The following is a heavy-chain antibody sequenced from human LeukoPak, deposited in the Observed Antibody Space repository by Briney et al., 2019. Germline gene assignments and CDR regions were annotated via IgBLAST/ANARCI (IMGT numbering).Heavy chain of an antibody. J-gene: IGHJ6*02. V-gene: IGHV3-23*01. CDR2: IIGSGRNT. D-gene: IGHD2-15*01. Sequence: PGGSLRLSCAASGLTFTNYAMTWVRQAPGKGLEWVSAIIGSGRNTYHADSVKGRFSISRDNSKNTLYLQMHSLRAEDTAVYYCAKGRTYCSGGGCYYGMDVWGQGTTVTVSS. CDR1: GLTFTNYA. CDR3: AKGRTYCSGGGCYYGMDV.